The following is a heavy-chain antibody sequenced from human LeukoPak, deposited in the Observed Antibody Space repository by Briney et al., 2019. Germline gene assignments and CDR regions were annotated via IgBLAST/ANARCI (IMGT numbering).Heavy chain of an antibody. V-gene: IGHV4-4*07. CDR1: GGSISSYY. D-gene: IGHD6-13*01. CDR2: IYTSGST. CDR3: ARGWSIAAAGYLDY. J-gene: IGHJ4*02. Sequence: PSETLSLTCTVSGGSISSYYWRWIRQPAGKGLEWIGRIYTSGSTNYNPSLKSRVTMSVDTSKNQFSLKLSSVTAADTAVYYCARGWSIAAAGYLDYWGQGTLVTVSS.